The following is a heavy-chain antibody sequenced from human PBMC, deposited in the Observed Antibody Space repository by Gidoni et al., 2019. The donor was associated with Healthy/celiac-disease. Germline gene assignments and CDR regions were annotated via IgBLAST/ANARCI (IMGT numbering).Heavy chain of an antibody. CDR2: IYTSGST. V-gene: IGHV4-4*07. CDR1: GVSISSYY. D-gene: IGHD1-20*01. J-gene: IGHJ6*03. Sequence: QVQLQESGPGLVKPSETLSLTCTFPGVSISSYYWSWIRQPAGKGLEWIGRIYTSGSTNYNPYLKSRGTMSVDTSKNQFSLKLSSVTAADTAVYYCARVLVYVGRPYYYYMDVWGKGTTVTVSS. CDR3: ARVLVYVGRPYYYYMDV.